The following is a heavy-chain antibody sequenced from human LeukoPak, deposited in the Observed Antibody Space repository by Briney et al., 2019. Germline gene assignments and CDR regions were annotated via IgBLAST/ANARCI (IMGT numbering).Heavy chain of an antibody. D-gene: IGHD6-6*01. Sequence: GGSLRLSCAASGFTFNFYSMNWVRQAPGRGLEWISYIDNRSGTIYYADSVKARFTISRDNSKNTLYLQMNSLRAEDTAVYYCARDMDSSSHYFDYWGQGALVTVSS. J-gene: IGHJ4*02. CDR1: GFTFNFYS. CDR2: IDNRSGTI. V-gene: IGHV3-48*01. CDR3: ARDMDSSSHYFDY.